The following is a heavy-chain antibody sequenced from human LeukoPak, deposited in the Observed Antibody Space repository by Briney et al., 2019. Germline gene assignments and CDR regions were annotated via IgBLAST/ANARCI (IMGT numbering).Heavy chain of an antibody. CDR1: GFTFSSNA. V-gene: IGHV3-23*01. CDR2: ISGSGGST. CDR3: AKDGGSSGSYSDY. D-gene: IGHD1-26*01. Sequence: GGSLRLSCAASGFTFSSNAMNWVRQAPGKGLDWVSVISGSGGSTYYADSVKGRFTISRDNSKNTLYLQMNSLRAEDTAVYYCAKDGGSSGSYSDYWGQGTLVTVSS. J-gene: IGHJ4*02.